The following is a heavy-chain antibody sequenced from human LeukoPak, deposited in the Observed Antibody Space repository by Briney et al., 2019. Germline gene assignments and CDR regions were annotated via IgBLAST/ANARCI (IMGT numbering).Heavy chain of an antibody. Sequence: SQTLSLTCAISGDSVSSNSVAWNWIRQSPSRGLEWLGRIYYRSKWYNDYAVSVESRITIKPDTTKNRFSLQLNSVTPEDTAVYYCARERGGNNYGYVFDYWGQGTLVTVSS. V-gene: IGHV6-1*01. CDR1: GDSVSSNSVA. CDR2: IYYRSKWYN. CDR3: ARERGGNNYGYVFDY. D-gene: IGHD5-18*01. J-gene: IGHJ4*02.